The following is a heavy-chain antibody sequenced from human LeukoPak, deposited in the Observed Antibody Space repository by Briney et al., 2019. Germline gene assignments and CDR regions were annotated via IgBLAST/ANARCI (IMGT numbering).Heavy chain of an antibody. CDR3: AKANWVSNADAVL. V-gene: IGHV3-23*01. CDR2: LRGNGDT. D-gene: IGHD1-1*01. Sequence: GGSLRLSCAASGFTFSSYAMSWVRQGPARGLEWVSSLRGNGDTFYADAVKGRFTLSRDESRNTVYLQLNSLRVEDTGVYYCAKANWVSNADAVLWGQGTLVTVSS. J-gene: IGHJ4*02. CDR1: GFTFSSYA.